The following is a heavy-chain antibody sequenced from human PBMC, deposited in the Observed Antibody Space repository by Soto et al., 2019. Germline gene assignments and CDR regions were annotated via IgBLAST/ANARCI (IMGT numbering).Heavy chain of an antibody. D-gene: IGHD3-9*01. CDR1: GGSISSYY. CDR2: IYYSGST. Sequence: PSETLSLTCTVSGGSISSYYWSWIRQPPGKGLEWIGYIYYSGSTNYNPSLKSRVTISVDTSKNQFSLKLSSVTAADTALYYCARHGYFDVLTGYLTPVDSWGPGTLVTVSS. CDR3: ARHGYFDVLTGYLTPVDS. V-gene: IGHV4-59*08. J-gene: IGHJ4*02.